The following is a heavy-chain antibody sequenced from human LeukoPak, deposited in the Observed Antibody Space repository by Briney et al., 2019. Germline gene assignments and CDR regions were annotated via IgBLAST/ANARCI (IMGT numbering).Heavy chain of an antibody. CDR1: GFTFSNYT. CDR3: ERSSKNGDFDY. V-gene: IGHV3-64*02. D-gene: IGHD3-10*01. J-gene: IGHJ4*01. Sequence: GGSLRLSCAASGFTFSNYTMHWVRQAPGQGLEYVSSISNCGGYPYYADSVKGRFTISRDNAKNSLYLQMGSLRAEDMAVYYCERSSKNGDFDYWGQGTLVTVSS. CDR2: ISNCGGYP.